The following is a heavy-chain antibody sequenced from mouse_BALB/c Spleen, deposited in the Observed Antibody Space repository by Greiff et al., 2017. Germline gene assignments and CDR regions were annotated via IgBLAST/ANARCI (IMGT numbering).Heavy chain of an antibody. CDR1: GFTFSSYA. CDR2: ISSGGSYT. V-gene: IGHV5-9-3*01. J-gene: IGHJ2*01. CDR3: ARHTGTSFDY. D-gene: IGHD4-1*01. Sequence: EVNVVESGGGLVKPGGSLKLSCAASGFTFSSYAMSWVRQTPEKRLEWVATISSGGSYTYYPDSVKGRFTISRDNAKNTLYLQMSSLRSEDTAMYYCARHTGTSFDYWGQGTTLTVSS.